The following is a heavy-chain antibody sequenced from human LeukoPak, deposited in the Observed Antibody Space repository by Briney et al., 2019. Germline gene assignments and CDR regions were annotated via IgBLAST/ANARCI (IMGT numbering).Heavy chain of an antibody. CDR2: IRDSGTT. CDR1: GFTFSTYP. Sequence: GGSLRLSCAASGFTFSTYPMSWVRQAPGKGLEWISHIRDSGTTDYADSVKGRFTISRDNAKNSLYLQLSSLRAEDTAVYYCARDHDFAFDNWGQGTLVTVSS. D-gene: IGHD2-21*02. V-gene: IGHV3-48*01. J-gene: IGHJ4*02. CDR3: ARDHDFAFDN.